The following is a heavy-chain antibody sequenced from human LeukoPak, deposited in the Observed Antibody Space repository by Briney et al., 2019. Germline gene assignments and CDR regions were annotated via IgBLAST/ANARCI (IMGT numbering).Heavy chain of an antibody. Sequence: GGSLRLSCAGSGFTFGGYGMHWFRQTPGKGLEWVAVITYDGSRAFYADSVKGRFTISRDNSKNTMSVQMDDLRAEDTAVYYCTRYNNDHFDYWGQGTLVTVSS. CDR3: TRYNNDHFDY. CDR1: GFTFGGYG. V-gene: IGHV3-33*01. CDR2: ITYDGSRA. D-gene: IGHD1-14*01. J-gene: IGHJ4*02.